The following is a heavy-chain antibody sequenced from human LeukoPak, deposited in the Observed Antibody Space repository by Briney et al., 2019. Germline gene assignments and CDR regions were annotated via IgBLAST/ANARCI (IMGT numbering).Heavy chain of an antibody. CDR1: GGSFSGSY. D-gene: IGHD3-16*01. CDR2: ISYSGST. J-gene: IGHJ4*02. V-gene: IGHV4-59*01. Sequence: SETLSLTCGVYGGSFSGSYWSWIRQPPGKGLEWIGYISYSGSTNYNPSLKSRVTISVDTSKNQFSLKLSPVTAADTAVYYCAREGHRITFGGVTREYYFDYWGQGTLVTVSS. CDR3: AREGHRITFGGVTREYYFDY.